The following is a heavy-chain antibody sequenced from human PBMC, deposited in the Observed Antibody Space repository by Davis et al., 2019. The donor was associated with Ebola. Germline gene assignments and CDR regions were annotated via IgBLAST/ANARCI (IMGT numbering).Heavy chain of an antibody. Sequence: PGGSLRLSCAASGFTFSNAWMNWVRQAPGKGLEWVGRIKNKADGGATDYAAPVKGRFTISRDDSKNTAYLQMNSLKTEDTAVYYCTRTTTNSDDYWGQGTLVTVSS. D-gene: IGHD1/OR15-1a*01. CDR1: GFTFSNAW. J-gene: IGHJ4*02. CDR3: TRTTTNSDDY. V-gene: IGHV3-15*07. CDR2: IKNKADGGAT.